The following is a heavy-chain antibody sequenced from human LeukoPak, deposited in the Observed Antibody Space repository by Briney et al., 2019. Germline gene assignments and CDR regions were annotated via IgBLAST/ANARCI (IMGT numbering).Heavy chain of an antibody. D-gene: IGHD5-18*01. Sequence: SETLSLTCTVSGGSISNYFWTWIRQPPGKGLEWIGYIDYSGSTNYNPSLKSRVTISVDTSKNQFSLKLSSVTAADTAVYYCARDDGYSYGPRGAFDIWGQGTMVTVSS. V-gene: IGHV4-59*12. CDR2: IDYSGST. CDR1: GGSISNYF. CDR3: ARDDGYSYGPRGAFDI. J-gene: IGHJ3*02.